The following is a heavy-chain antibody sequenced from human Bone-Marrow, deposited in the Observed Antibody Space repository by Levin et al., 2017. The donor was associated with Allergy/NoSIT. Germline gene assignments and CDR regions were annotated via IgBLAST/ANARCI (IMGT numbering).Heavy chain of an antibody. CDR3: ARDDGGVGYYGSGSYFYYYGMDV. J-gene: IGHJ6*02. CDR2: INPSGGST. Sequence: EASVKVSCKASGYTFTSYYMHWVRQAPGQGLEWMGIINPSGGSTSYAQKFQGRVTMTRDTSTSTVYMELSSLRSEDTAVYYCARDDGGVGYYGSGSYFYYYGMDVWGQGTTVTVSS. CDR1: GYTFTSYY. V-gene: IGHV1-46*01. D-gene: IGHD3-10*01.